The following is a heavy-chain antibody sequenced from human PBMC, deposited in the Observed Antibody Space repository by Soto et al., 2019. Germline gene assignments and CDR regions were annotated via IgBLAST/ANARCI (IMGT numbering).Heavy chain of an antibody. Sequence: VQLVESGGGLVKPGGSLRLSCTASGFTFSKAYMNWVRQAPGQGLEWVGQIDSKIDADKTDLAAPVKGRFTLSRDDSKNTVYLQMNGLETEDTAMYYCVTRFTAVATARFDYWGQGPLVTVSS. CDR1: GFTFSKAY. V-gene: IGHV3-15*04. CDR2: IDSKIDADKT. D-gene: IGHD2-21*02. CDR3: VTRFTAVATARFDY. J-gene: IGHJ4*02.